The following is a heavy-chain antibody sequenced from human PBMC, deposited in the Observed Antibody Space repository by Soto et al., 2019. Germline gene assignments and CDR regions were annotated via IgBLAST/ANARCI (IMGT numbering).Heavy chain of an antibody. CDR1: GGSISSGGYY. V-gene: IGHV4-31*03. CDR3: ARDREAVYYYYYAMDV. D-gene: IGHD6-19*01. CDR2: IYYSGST. Sequence: PSETLSLTCTVSGGSISSGGYYWSWIRQHPGKGLEWIGYIYYSGSTYYNPSLKSRVTISVDTSKNQFSLKLSSVTAADTAVYYCARDREAVYYYYYAMDVWGQGTTVTVSS. J-gene: IGHJ6*02.